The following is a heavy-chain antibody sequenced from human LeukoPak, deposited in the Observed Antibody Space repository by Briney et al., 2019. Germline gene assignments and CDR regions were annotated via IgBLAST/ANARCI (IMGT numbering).Heavy chain of an antibody. CDR2: IYHSGST. Sequence: PSETLSLTCTVSGGSISSSSYYWGWIRQPPGKGLEWIGSIYHSGSTYYNPSLKSRATISVDTSKNQFSLKLSSVTAADTAVYYCARDRYSSGWYDWFDPWGQGTLVTVSS. D-gene: IGHD6-19*01. V-gene: IGHV4-39*07. CDR3: ARDRYSSGWYDWFDP. J-gene: IGHJ5*02. CDR1: GGSISSSSYY.